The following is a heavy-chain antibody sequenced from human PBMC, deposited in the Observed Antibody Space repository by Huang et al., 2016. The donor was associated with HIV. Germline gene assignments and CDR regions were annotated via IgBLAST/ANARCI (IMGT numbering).Heavy chain of an antibody. Sequence: QVQLVQSGAEVKKPGASVKVSCKASGYTFTGYYMHWVRQAPGQGLEWMGWINPKSGGTNYAQKFQGRVTMTRDTSISTAYMELSRLRSDDTAVYYCAREVVSATGYYYYGMDVWGQGTTFTVSS. CDR3: AREVVSATGYYYYGMDV. CDR2: INPKSGGT. D-gene: IGHD2-15*01. CDR1: GYTFTGYY. J-gene: IGHJ6*02. V-gene: IGHV1-2*02.